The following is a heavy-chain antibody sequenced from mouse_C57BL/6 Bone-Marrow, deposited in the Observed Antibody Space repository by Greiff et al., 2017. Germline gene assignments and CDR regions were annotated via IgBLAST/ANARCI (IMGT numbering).Heavy chain of an antibody. CDR3: ARQWDMVTSSMDY. Sequence: EVKLQESGGGLVQPGESLKLSCESNEYEFPSHDMPWVRKTPEKRLELVAAINSDGGSTYYPDTMERRFIISRDNTKKTLYLQMCSLRSEDTALYYCARQWDMVTSSMDYWGQGTSVTVSS. CDR1: EYEFPSHD. D-gene: IGHD2-2*01. V-gene: IGHV5-2*01. CDR2: INSDGGST. J-gene: IGHJ4*01.